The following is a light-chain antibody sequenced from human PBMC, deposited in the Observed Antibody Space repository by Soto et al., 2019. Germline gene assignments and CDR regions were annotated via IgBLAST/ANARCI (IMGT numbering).Light chain of an antibody. CDR2: KES. Sequence: DIQMTQSPSTLSASVGDRVTITCRASQSISSWLAWYQQKPGKAPKLLIYKESSLESGVPSRFSGSGSGTEFTLNISRLQPDDFATYSCQQYNSYLFPFGPGTKVDIK. CDR3: QQYNSYLFP. J-gene: IGKJ3*01. V-gene: IGKV1-5*03. CDR1: QSISSW.